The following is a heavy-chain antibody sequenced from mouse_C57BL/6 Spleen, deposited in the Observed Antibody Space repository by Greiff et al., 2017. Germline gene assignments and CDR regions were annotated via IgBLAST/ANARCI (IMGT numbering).Heavy chain of an antibody. D-gene: IGHD3-1*01. Sequence: VQLQQSGAELVRPGASVKLSCTASGFNIKDDYMHWVKQRPEQGLEWIGWIDPENGDTEYASKFQGKATITADTSSNTAYLQLSSLTSEDTAVYYCTTSGGKGKNWGQGTTLTVSS. CDR3: TTSGGKGKN. CDR2: IDPENGDT. V-gene: IGHV14-4*01. CDR1: GFNIKDDY. J-gene: IGHJ2*01.